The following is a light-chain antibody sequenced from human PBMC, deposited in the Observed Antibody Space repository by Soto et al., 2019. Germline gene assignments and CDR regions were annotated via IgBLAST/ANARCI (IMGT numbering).Light chain of an antibody. V-gene: IGKV3-20*01. CDR2: GAS. CDR3: QQYGSSPPIT. J-gene: IGKJ5*01. Sequence: EIVLTQSPGTLSLSPGERATLSCRASQSVSSSLLAWYQQKPGQAPRLLIYGASSRATGIPDRFSGSGSGTDFTLTISRLEPEDFAVYYCQQYGSSPPITFGQGTRLEIK. CDR1: QSVSSSL.